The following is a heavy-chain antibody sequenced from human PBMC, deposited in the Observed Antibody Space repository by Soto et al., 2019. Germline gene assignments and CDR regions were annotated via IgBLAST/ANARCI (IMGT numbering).Heavy chain of an antibody. CDR3: AKGSIAAPGPSYYGMDV. CDR2: ISYDGSNK. V-gene: IGHV3-30*18. CDR1: GFTFSGYG. Sequence: LRLSNEASGFTFSGYGMHWVRQAPGKWLEWVAVISYDGSNKYYADYVKGRFTISRDNSKNTLYLQMNSLRAEDKAVYYCAKGSIAAPGPSYYGMDVWGQGTTVTV. J-gene: IGHJ6*02. D-gene: IGHD6-6*01.